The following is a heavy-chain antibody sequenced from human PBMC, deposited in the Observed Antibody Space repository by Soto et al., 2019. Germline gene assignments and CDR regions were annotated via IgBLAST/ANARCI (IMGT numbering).Heavy chain of an antibody. Sequence: EVQLVESGGGLVKAGGSLRLFCTASGFTFRNYNMNWVRQAPGKGLEWVSSISTGGAYMFYADSVKGRFTISRDNAQNSLFLQIDSPRAEDTAVYARDIASPGADYFDSWCQGTLVTVSS. CDR1: GFTFRNYN. CDR2: ISTGGAYM. D-gene: IGHD2-21*01. V-gene: IGHV3-21*06. J-gene: IGHJ4*02. CDR3: DIASPGADYFDS.